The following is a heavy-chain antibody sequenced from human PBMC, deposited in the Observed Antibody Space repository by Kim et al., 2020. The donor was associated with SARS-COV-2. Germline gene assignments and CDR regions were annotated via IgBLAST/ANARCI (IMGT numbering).Heavy chain of an antibody. D-gene: IGHD2-15*01. CDR3: AKDLDIVVVVAATRYYYYGMDV. CDR2: ISYDGSNK. Sequence: GGSLILSCAASGFTFSSYGMHWVRQAPGKGLEWVAVISYDGSNKYYADSVKGRFTISRDNSKNTLYLQMNSLRAEDTAVYYCAKDLDIVVVVAATRYYYYGMDVWGQGTTVTVSS. J-gene: IGHJ6*02. CDR1: GFTFSSYG. V-gene: IGHV3-30*18.